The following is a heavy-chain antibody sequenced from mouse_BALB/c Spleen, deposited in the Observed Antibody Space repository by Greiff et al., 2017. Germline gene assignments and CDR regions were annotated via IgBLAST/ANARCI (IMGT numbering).Heavy chain of an antibody. J-gene: IGHJ1*01. V-gene: IGHV3-6*02. Sequence: EVKLMESGPGLVKPSQSLSLTCSVTGYSITSGYYWNWIRQFPGNKLEWMGYISYDGSNNYNPSLKNRISITRDTSKNQFFLKLNSVTTEDTATYYCARDDGNYGWYFDVWGAGTTVTVSS. CDR2: ISYDGSN. CDR1: GYSITSGYY. D-gene: IGHD2-1*01. CDR3: ARDDGNYGWYFDV.